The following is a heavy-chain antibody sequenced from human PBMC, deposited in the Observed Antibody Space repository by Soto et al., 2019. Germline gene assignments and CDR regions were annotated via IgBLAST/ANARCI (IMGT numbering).Heavy chain of an antibody. CDR1: GFTFSSYA. CDR2: ISGSGGST. Sequence: EVQLLESGGGLVQPGGSQRLSCAASGFTFSSYAMSWVRQAPGKGLEWVSAISGSGGSTYYADSVKGRFTISRDNSKNTLYLQMNSLRAEDTAVYYCAKSELLWFGELTPNWFDPWGQGTLVTVSS. J-gene: IGHJ5*02. D-gene: IGHD3-10*01. CDR3: AKSELLWFGELTPNWFDP. V-gene: IGHV3-23*01.